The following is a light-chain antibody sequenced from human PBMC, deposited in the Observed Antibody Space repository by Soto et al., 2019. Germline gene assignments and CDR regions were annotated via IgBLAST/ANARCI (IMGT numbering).Light chain of an antibody. CDR2: ASF. V-gene: IGKV1-39*01. CDR1: QSISSY. Sequence: DIRMTQSPSSLSVSVGDRVTITCRASQSISSYLNWYQQKPGKAPNLLIYASFNLQSGVPSRFGGSGSGTDFTLTISSLQPEDFATYYCQQSYSTPYTFGQGTKQEIK. J-gene: IGKJ2*01. CDR3: QQSYSTPYT.